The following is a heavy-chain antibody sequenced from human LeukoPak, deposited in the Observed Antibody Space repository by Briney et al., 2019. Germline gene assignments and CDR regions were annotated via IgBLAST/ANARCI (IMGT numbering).Heavy chain of an antibody. D-gene: IGHD4-11*01. CDR2: ISYDGSIK. J-gene: IGHJ6*03. Sequence: GGSLRLSCAASGFTFSSYDMNWVRQVPGRGLEWLALISYDGSIKYYADSVKGRFTISRDNSKNTFYLQLNTLRAEDTAVYYCARDSLRAALHYMDVWGKGATVTVTS. CDR1: GFTFSSYD. CDR3: ARDSLRAALHYMDV. V-gene: IGHV3-30*04.